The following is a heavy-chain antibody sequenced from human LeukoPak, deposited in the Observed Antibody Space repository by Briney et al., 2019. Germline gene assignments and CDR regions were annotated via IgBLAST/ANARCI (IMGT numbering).Heavy chain of an antibody. V-gene: IGHV1-18*01. CDR3: ARDLYYYDSSGFQNYYYYYGMDV. CDR2: ISAYNGNT. D-gene: IGHD3-22*01. Sequence: ASVKVSCKASGYTFTSYGISWVRQAPGQGLEWMGWISAYNGNTNYAQKLQGRVTMTTDTSTSTAYMELRSLRSDDTAVYYCARDLYYYDSSGFQNYYYYYGMDVWGQGTTVTVSS. J-gene: IGHJ6*02. CDR1: GYTFTSYG.